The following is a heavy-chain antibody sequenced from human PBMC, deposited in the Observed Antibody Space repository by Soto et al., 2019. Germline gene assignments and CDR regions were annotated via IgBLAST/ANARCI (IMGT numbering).Heavy chain of an antibody. CDR3: ARSGRHPEYYGMDV. V-gene: IGHV3-33*01. J-gene: IGHJ6*02. CDR2: IWYDGSNK. CDR1: GFTFSSYG. Sequence: GGSLRLSCAASGFTFSSYGMHWVRQAPGKGLEWVAVIWYDGSNKYYADSVKGRFTISRDNSKNTLYLQMNSLRAEDTAVYYCARSGRHPEYYGMDVWGQGTTVTVSS.